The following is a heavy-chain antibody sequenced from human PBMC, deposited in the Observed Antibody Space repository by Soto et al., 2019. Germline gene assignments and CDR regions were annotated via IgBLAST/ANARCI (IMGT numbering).Heavy chain of an antibody. CDR1: GFSFSSYG. CDR3: AKDGTTAGIHYYGMDV. Sequence: PVGSLRLSCAASGFSFSSYGMNWVRQGPGKGLEWVSTVGRSGGTYYADSVKGRFTISRDNSKNTLFLQMNSLRAEDTALYFCAKDGTTAGIHYYGMDVWGQGTTVTVSS. V-gene: IGHV3-23*01. J-gene: IGHJ6*02. D-gene: IGHD2-2*02. CDR2: VGRSGGT.